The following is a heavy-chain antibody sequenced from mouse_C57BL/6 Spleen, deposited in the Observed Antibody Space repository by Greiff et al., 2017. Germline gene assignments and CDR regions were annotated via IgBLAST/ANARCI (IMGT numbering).Heavy chain of an antibody. CDR3: ARHEESSRSWFAY. CDR2: FYPGSGSI. D-gene: IGHD1-1*01. J-gene: IGHJ3*01. CDR1: GYTFTEYT. Sequence: VQLHQSEAELVKPGASVKLSCKVSGYTFTEYTIHWVKQRAGQGLEWIGWFYPGSGSIKYNEKFKDKATLTADKSSSTVYMELSRLTSEDSAFDFCARHEESSRSWFAYWGQGTLVTVSA. V-gene: IGHV1-62-2*01.